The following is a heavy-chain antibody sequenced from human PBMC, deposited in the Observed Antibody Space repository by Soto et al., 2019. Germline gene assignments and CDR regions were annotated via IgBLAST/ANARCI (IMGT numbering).Heavy chain of an antibody. J-gene: IGHJ6*02. D-gene: IGHD3-3*01. CDR3: ARGHGVIIGAMDV. CDR2: MNPNSGNT. V-gene: IGHV1-8*01. CDR1: GYTFTSYD. Sequence: ASVKVSCKASGYTFTSYDINWVRQATGQGLEWMGWMNPNSGNTYYAQKFQDRVTMTTDTSTGTAYMELRSLRSDDTAVYYCARGHGVIIGAMDVWGQGTTVTVSS.